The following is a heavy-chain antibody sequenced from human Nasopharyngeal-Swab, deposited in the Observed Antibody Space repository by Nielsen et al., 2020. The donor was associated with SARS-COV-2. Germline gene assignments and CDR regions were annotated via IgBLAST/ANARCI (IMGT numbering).Heavy chain of an antibody. Sequence: WVRQAPGQGLEWMGWINTNTGHPTYAQGFTGRFVFSLDTSVSTAYLQISSLEAEDTAVYNCARAGRGSSSWYVMDYYYGMDVWGQGTTVTVSS. D-gene: IGHD6-13*01. J-gene: IGHJ6*02. CDR2: INTNTGHP. CDR3: ARAGRGSSSWYVMDYYYGMDV. V-gene: IGHV7-4-1*02.